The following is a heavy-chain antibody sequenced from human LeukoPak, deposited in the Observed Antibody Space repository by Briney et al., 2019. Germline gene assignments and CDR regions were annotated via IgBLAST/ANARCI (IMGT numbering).Heavy chain of an antibody. CDR2: ISGSGGSA. D-gene: IGHD7-27*01. CDR1: GFTFSSYA. CDR3: AKDGGLWVSAHWGDS. Sequence: GGSLRLSCAASGFTFSSYAMSWVRQAPGKGLEWVSAISGSGGSAYYADSVKGRFTISRDNSKNTLYLQMNSLRAEDTAVYYCAKDGGLWVSAHWGDSWGRGTLVTVSS. V-gene: IGHV3-23*01. J-gene: IGHJ4*02.